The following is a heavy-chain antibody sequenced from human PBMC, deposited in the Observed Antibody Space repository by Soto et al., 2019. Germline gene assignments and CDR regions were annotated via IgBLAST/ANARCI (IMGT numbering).Heavy chain of an antibody. CDR2: IDNDGSSR. Sequence: PGGSLRLSCAASGFTFSSIWMHWVRQGPGKGLVWVSRIDNDGSSRDYADSVKGRFTISRDNAKNTLYLEMSSLRAEDTAVYYCATGSGWYSPDYWGQGTLVTVSS. CDR3: ATGSGWYSPDY. J-gene: IGHJ4*02. CDR1: GFTFSSIW. D-gene: IGHD6-19*01. V-gene: IGHV3-74*01.